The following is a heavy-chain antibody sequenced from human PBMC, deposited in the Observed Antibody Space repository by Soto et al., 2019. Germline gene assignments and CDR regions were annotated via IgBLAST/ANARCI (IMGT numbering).Heavy chain of an antibody. J-gene: IGHJ5*02. D-gene: IGHD2-15*01. CDR3: ARDRSGGYNWFDP. V-gene: IGHV4-59*01. CDR2: IYYSGTT. Sequence: SETLSLTCTVSGDSINNYYWTWIRQTPGKGLEWIGDIYYSGTTKYNPSLKSRVTISADTSKNQFSLNLRSVTAVDTAVYYCARDRSGGYNWFDPWGQGTLVTVSS. CDR1: GDSINNYY.